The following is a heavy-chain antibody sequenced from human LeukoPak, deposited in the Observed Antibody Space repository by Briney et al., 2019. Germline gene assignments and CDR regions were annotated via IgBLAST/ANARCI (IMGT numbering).Heavy chain of an antibody. V-gene: IGHV3-30*18. J-gene: IGHJ4*02. CDR2: ISYDGNNK. CDR1: GFTVSSNY. CDR3: AKFGKAVAAADY. Sequence: GGSLRLSCAASGFTVSSNYMSWVRQAPGKGLEWVAVISYDGNNKYYADSVKGRFTISRDNSKNTLYLQMNSLRAEDTAVYYCAKFGKAVAAADYWGQGTLVTVSS. D-gene: IGHD6-19*01.